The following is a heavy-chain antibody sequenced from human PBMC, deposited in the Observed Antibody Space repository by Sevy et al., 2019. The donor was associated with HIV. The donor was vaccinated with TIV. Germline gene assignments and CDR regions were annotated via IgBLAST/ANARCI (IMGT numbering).Heavy chain of an antibody. Sequence: GGSLRLSCAASGFTFDDYGMSWVRQAPGKGLEWVSGINWNGGSTGYADSVKGRFTSSRDNAKNSLYLQMNSLRAEDTALYYCASNCDIPWGFDPWGQGTLVTVSS. V-gene: IGHV3-20*04. CDR1: GFTFDDYG. J-gene: IGHJ5*02. D-gene: IGHD3-9*01. CDR3: ASNCDIPWGFDP. CDR2: INWNGGST.